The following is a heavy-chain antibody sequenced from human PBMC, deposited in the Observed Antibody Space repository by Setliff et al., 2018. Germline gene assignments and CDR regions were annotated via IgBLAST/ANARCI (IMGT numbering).Heavy chain of an antibody. V-gene: IGHV1-2*02. J-gene: IGHJ3*01. CDR1: GYIFRDYY. Sequence: ASVKVSCKASGYIFRDYYIHWVRQAPGQGLEWMGWINPNSGGREYAEAFRGRVTMTGDTSIRTACMELSGLTSDDTAVYYCAGPFDVGPYPRPIDGLDLWGQGTRVTVSS. CDR3: AGPFDVGPYPRPIDGLDL. CDR2: INPNSGGR. D-gene: IGHD3-9*01.